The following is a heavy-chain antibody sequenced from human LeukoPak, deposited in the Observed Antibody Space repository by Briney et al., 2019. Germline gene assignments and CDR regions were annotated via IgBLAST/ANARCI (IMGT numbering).Heavy chain of an antibody. CDR3: ARRYYDSSGYPPHAEYFQH. J-gene: IGHJ1*01. D-gene: IGHD3-22*01. Sequence: SETLSLTCTVSGGSISSYYWSWIRQPPGKGLEWIGYIYYSGSTNYNPSLKSRVTISVDTSKNQFSLKLSSVTAADTAVYYCARRYYDSSGYPPHAEYFQHWGQGTLVTVSS. CDR1: GGSISSYY. CDR2: IYYSGST. V-gene: IGHV4-59*12.